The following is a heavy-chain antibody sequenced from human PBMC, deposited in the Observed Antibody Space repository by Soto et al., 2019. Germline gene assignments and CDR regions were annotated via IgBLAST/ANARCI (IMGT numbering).Heavy chain of an antibody. CDR1: GGSISSYY. D-gene: IGHD5-12*01. CDR3: ARSVGPPALGGYVVDM. Sequence: PSETLSLTCTVSGGSISSYYWSWIRQPPGKGLEWIGYIYYGGSTNYNPSLKSRVTIAVDTSKNEFSLKLSSVASVDTAEYYCARSVGPPALGGYVVDMWGHRTMVTVS. V-gene: IGHV4-59*01. CDR2: IYYGGST. J-gene: IGHJ3*02.